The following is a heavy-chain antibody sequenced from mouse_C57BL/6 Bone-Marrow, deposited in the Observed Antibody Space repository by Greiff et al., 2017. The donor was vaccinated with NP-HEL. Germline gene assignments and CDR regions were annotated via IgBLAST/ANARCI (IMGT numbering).Heavy chain of an antibody. CDR3: ARCYYGSSYEGYFDY. D-gene: IGHD1-1*01. Sequence: QVQLKQPGAELVKPGASVKMSCKASGYTFTSYWITWVKQRPGQGLEWIGDIYPGSGSTNYNEKFKSKATLTVDTSSSTAYMQLSSLTSEDSAVYYCARCYYGSSYEGYFDYWGQGTTLTVSS. CDR2: IYPGSGST. CDR1: GYTFTSYW. V-gene: IGHV1-55*01. J-gene: IGHJ2*01.